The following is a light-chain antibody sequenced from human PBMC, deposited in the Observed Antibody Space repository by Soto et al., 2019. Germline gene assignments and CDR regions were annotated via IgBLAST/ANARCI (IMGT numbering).Light chain of an antibody. CDR1: SSDVGGYDY. CDR3: SSYTKNSPYV. Sequence: QSALTQPASVSGSPGQSITISCTGTSSDVGGYDYVSWYQHHPGKAPKLMIYDVSNRPSGVSSRFSGSKSDNTASLTIYGLQAGDEADYYCSSYTKNSPYVFGTGTKVTVL. J-gene: IGLJ1*01. CDR2: DVS. V-gene: IGLV2-14*01.